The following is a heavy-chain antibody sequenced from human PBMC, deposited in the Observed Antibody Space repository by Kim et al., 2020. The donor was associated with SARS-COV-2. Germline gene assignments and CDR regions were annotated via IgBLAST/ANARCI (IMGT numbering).Heavy chain of an antibody. J-gene: IGHJ4*02. V-gene: IGHV3-23*01. CDR2: ISGSGGTT. CDR1: GFTFSSYA. Sequence: GGSLRLSCAASGFTFSSYAMNWVRQAPGKGLEWVSVISGSGGTTHSADSVKGRFTISRDNSKSTLYLQMSSVRAEDTAVYYCAKVLGTGILRRVTDDLGQGTLVTVSS. CDR3: AKVLGTGILRRVTDD. D-gene: IGHD3-10*01.